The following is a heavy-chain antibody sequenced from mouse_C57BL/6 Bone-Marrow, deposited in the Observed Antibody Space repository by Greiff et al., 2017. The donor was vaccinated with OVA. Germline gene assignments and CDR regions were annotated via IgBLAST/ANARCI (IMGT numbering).Heavy chain of an antibody. Sequence: EVQLVESGPGLVKPSQSLSLTCSVTGYSITSGYYWNWIRQFPGNKLEWMGYISYDGSNNYNPSLKNRISITRDTSKNQFVLKLNSVTTEDTATYYCAREWYFDYWGQGTTLTVSS. J-gene: IGHJ2*01. V-gene: IGHV3-6*01. CDR1: GYSITSGYY. CDR3: AREWYFDY. CDR2: ISYDGSN.